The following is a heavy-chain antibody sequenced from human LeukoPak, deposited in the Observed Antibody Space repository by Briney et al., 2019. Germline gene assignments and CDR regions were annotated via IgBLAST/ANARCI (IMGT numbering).Heavy chain of an antibody. V-gene: IGHV1-18*01. Sequence: ASVKVSCKASGYTFTSYDINWVRQAPGQGLEWMGWISAYNANSNYAQKLQGRVTMTTDTSTSTAYMELRSLRSDDTAVYYCARGETYDSRTTHYYYYMDVWGEGTAVTVSS. CDR2: ISAYNANS. D-gene: IGHD1-1*01. J-gene: IGHJ6*03. CDR3: ARGETYDSRTTHYYYYMDV. CDR1: GYTFTSYD.